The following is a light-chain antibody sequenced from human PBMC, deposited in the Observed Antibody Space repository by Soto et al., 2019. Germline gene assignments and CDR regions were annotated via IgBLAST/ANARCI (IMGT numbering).Light chain of an antibody. V-gene: IGKV1-5*01. Sequence: DIQMTQTSSSLSSSVGYRFTVTCLASQSISSWLAWYQQKPGKAPNLLIYDASSLESGVPSRFSGSGSGTEFTLTISSLQPDDFATYYCQQYNSYSWTFGQGTKVDIK. CDR2: DAS. CDR3: QQYNSYSWT. J-gene: IGKJ1*01. CDR1: QSISSW.